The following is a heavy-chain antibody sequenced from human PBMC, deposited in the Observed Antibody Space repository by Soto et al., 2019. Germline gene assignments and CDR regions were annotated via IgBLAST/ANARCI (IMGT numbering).Heavy chain of an antibody. V-gene: IGHV1-18*01. CDR3: ARVPATGYYYDSSGYYYFDY. D-gene: IGHD3-22*01. Sequence: QVQLVQSGAEVKKPGASVKVSCKASGYTFTSYGISWVRQAPGQGLEWMGWISTYNGNTNYAQKLQGRVTMTTGTSTSTAYMELRSLRSDDPAVYYCARVPATGYYYDSSGYYYFDYWGQGTLVTVSS. CDR2: ISTYNGNT. CDR1: GYTFTSYG. J-gene: IGHJ4*02.